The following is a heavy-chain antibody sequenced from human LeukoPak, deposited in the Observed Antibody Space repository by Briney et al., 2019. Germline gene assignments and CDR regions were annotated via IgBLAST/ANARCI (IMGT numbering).Heavy chain of an antibody. V-gene: IGHV4-34*01. CDR1: GGSFSGYY. Sequence: SETLSLTCAVYGGSFSGYYWSWIRQPPGKGLEWIGEINHSGSTNYNPSLKSRVTISVDTSKNQFSLKLSSVTAADTAVYYCARDGNYEPHVIDYWGQGTLVTVSS. J-gene: IGHJ4*02. CDR2: INHSGST. CDR3: ARDGNYEPHVIDY. D-gene: IGHD4-17*01.